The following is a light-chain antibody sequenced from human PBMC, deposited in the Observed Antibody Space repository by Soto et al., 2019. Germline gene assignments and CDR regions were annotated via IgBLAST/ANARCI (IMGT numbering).Light chain of an antibody. J-gene: IGKJ1*01. CDR3: QQYETFSGT. CDR2: KAS. CDR1: QTISSW. V-gene: IGKV1-5*03. Sequence: DIQMTQSPSTLSASVGDRVTITCRASQTISSWLAWYQQKPWKAPKLLIYKASTLKSGVPSRFSGSGSGTEFTLTISILQPDDFATYYCQQYETFSGTFGPGTKVDI.